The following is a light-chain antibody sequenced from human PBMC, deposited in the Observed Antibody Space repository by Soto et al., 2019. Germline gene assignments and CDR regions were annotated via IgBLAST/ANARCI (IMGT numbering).Light chain of an antibody. CDR2: GAS. CDR3: HQYDSSPFT. J-gene: IGKJ5*01. V-gene: IGKV3-20*01. Sequence: EIVLTQSPGTLSLSPGERATLSCRASQSVSSSYLAWYQQKPGQAPWLLIYGASRRASGVPDRFSGSGSGTDFPLTISGLEPEDFAVYYRHQYDSSPFTFGQGTRLDI. CDR1: QSVSSSY.